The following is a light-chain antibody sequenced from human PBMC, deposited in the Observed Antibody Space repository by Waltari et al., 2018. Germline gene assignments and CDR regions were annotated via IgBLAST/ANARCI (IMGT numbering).Light chain of an antibody. Sequence: DIQMPQSPSSLSASVGDRVTITCRASQSISNYLSWYQQKPGRAPKLLMYAASSLESGVPSRFSGSGSGRDFTLIISSLQPEDFATYSCQQSYSQTRTFGQGTKVEIK. CDR2: AAS. V-gene: IGKV1-39*01. J-gene: IGKJ1*01. CDR1: QSISNY. CDR3: QQSYSQTRT.